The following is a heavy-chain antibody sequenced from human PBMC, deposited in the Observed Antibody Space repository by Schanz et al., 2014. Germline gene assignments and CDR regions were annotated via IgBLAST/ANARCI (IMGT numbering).Heavy chain of an antibody. Sequence: DVQLVESGGTLVRPGGSLRLSCAASGFNFSSHWMTWVRQAPGRGLEWVSGIRGSGHITNYADSVKGRITISRDNSKNTLYLQMNSLTAEDTAVYYCAKYGTGKGVSFEYWGQGTLVTVSS. CDR3: AKYGTGKGVSFEY. CDR2: IRGSGHIT. J-gene: IGHJ4*02. D-gene: IGHD1-26*01. CDR1: GFNFSSHW. V-gene: IGHV3-23*04.